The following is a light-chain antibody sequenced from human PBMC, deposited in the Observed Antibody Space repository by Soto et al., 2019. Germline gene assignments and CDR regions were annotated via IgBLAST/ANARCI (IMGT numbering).Light chain of an antibody. Sequence: EIVLTQSPGTLSLSPGERATLSCRARQSVTSSDLAWYQQKPGQAPRLLIYGASIRATGIPDRFSGSGSGTYFTLTISRLEPEDFAIYYCQQYGSSPMYTFGQGSKLEI. CDR2: GAS. CDR3: QQYGSSPMYT. V-gene: IGKV3-20*01. J-gene: IGKJ2*01. CDR1: QSVTSSD.